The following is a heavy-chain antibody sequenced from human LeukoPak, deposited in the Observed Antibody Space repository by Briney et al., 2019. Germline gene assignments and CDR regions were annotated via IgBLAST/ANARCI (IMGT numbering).Heavy chain of an antibody. J-gene: IGHJ4*02. V-gene: IGHV1-2*02. D-gene: IGHD5-24*01. Sequence: SVKVSCKASGYTFTGHDMHGVRQAPGQRLEWVGWINPNSGGTHYAQEFQGRVTMTRDTSISTAYMEVSRLGSDDTAVYYCTLYNHWGQGTLVTVSS. CDR3: TLYNH. CDR2: INPNSGGT. CDR1: GYTFTGHD.